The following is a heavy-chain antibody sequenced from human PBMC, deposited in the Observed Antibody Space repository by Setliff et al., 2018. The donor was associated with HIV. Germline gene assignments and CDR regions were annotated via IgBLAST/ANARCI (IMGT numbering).Heavy chain of an antibody. CDR3: AAVPWGHSSLIIDH. V-gene: IGHV3-48*03. J-gene: IGHJ4*02. Sequence: GGSLRLSCAASGFTFMNYAMNWVRQAPGKGLEWISFIGGHGSIIHYADSVKGRFTISRDNAKNSVYLQMHSLRVEDTAVYYCAAVPWGHSSLIIDHWGQGTPVTVSS. CDR1: GFTFMNYA. D-gene: IGHD3-16*01. CDR2: IGGHGSII.